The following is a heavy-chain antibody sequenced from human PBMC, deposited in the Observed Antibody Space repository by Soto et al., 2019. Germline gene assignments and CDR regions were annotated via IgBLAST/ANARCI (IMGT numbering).Heavy chain of an antibody. D-gene: IGHD6-13*01. Sequence: QVQLVESGGGVVQPGRSLRLSCAASGFTFSSYGMHWVRQAPGKGLEWVAVISYDGSNKYYADSVKGRFTISRDNSKNTLYLQMNSLRAEDTAVYYCARARWRSPHYFDYWGQGTLVTVSS. CDR3: ARARWRSPHYFDY. J-gene: IGHJ4*02. CDR1: GFTFSSYG. CDR2: ISYDGSNK. V-gene: IGHV3-30*03.